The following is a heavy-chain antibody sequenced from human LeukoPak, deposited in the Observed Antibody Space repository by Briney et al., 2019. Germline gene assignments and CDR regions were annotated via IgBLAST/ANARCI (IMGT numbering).Heavy chain of an antibody. J-gene: IGHJ4*02. CDR2: IYAGGSASA. V-gene: IGHV3-53*01. CDR1: GFTVSRND. Sequence: GRSLRLSCAASGFTVSRNDMSWVRQAPGKGLEWVSLIYAGGSASAYYADSVKGRFTISRDNAKNSLYLQMDSLRAEDTAVYYCARDLLNDEGSSYFFDQWGQGTLVTVSS. D-gene: IGHD2-2*01. CDR3: ARDLLNDEGSSYFFDQ.